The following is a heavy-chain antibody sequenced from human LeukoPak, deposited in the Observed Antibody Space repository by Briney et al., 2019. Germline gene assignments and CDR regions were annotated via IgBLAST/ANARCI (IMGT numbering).Heavy chain of an antibody. CDR1: GGSISSYY. V-gene: IGHV4-59*12. D-gene: IGHD4-17*01. CDR3: AREFYGDYGYYYYGMDV. CDR2: IYYSGST. J-gene: IGHJ6*02. Sequence: SETLSLTCTVSGGSISSYYWSWIRRPPGKGLEWIGYIYYSGSTNYNPSLKSRVTISVDTSKNQFSLKLSSVTAADTAVYYCAREFYGDYGYYYYGMDVWGQGTTVTVSS.